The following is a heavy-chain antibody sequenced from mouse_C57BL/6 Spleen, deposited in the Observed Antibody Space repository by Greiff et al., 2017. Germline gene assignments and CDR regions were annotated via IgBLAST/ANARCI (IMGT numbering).Heavy chain of an antibody. CDR1: GYAFSSSW. D-gene: IGHD2-4*01. CDR3: ARDIYYDYDGFAY. Sequence: QVQLQQSGPELVKPGASVKISCKASGYAFSSSWMNWVKQRPGKGLEWIGRIYPGDGDTNYNGKFKGKATLTADKSSSTAYMQLSSLTSEDSAVYFCARDIYYDYDGFAYWGKGTLVTVSA. V-gene: IGHV1-82*01. J-gene: IGHJ3*01. CDR2: IYPGDGDT.